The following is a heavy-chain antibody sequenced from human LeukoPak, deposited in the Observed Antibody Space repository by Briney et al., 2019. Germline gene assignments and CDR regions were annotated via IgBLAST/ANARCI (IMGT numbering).Heavy chain of an antibody. CDR2: ISYDGSNK. CDR3: AKDPSGEWYFDP. Sequence: GGSLRLSCAASGFTFSSYGMHWVRQAPGKGLEWVAVISYDGSNKYYADSVKGRFTISRDNSKNTLYLQMNSLRAEDTAVYYCAKDPSGEWYFDPWGQGTLVTVSS. CDR1: GFTFSSYG. D-gene: IGHD2-8*01. V-gene: IGHV3-30*18. J-gene: IGHJ5*02.